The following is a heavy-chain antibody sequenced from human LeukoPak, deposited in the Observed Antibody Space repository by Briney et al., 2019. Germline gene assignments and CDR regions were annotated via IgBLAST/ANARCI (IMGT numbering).Heavy chain of an antibody. CDR3: ARVGFSIAVAGDRSYFDY. V-gene: IGHV3-30-3*01. CDR1: GLTFSSYA. J-gene: IGHJ4*02. D-gene: IGHD6-19*01. CDR2: ISYDGSNK. Sequence: PGRSLRLSCAASGLTFSSYAMHWVRQAPGKGLEWVAVISYDGSNKYYADSVKGRFTISRDNSKNTLYLQMNSLRAEDTAVYYCARVGFSIAVAGDRSYFDYWGQGTLVTVSS.